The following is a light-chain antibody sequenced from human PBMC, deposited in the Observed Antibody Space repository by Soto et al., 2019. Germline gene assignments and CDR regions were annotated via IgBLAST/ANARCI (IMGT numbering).Light chain of an antibody. V-gene: IGKV3-11*01. CDR3: LQRFDWPKIT. CDR1: QSVSNY. CDR2: AAS. J-gene: IGKJ5*01. Sequence: EIVLTQSPATLSLSPGERVTLSCRASQSVSNYLAWYQQKPRQAXTLLVSAASNRATGIPARFSGSGSGTDFTLTISSLEPEDFVVFYCLQRFDWPKITFGQGTRLEIK.